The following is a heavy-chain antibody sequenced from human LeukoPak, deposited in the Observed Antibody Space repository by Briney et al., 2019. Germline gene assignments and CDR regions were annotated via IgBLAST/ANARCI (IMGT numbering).Heavy chain of an antibody. Sequence: SETLSRTCTVSGGSISSYYWSWIRQPAGKGLEWIGRIYTSGSTNYNPSLKSRVTMSVDTSKNQFSLKLSTVTAADTAVYYCARALVDTAMVTFGYYYYMDVWGKGTTVTVSS. CDR1: GGSISSYY. V-gene: IGHV4-4*07. CDR2: IYTSGST. J-gene: IGHJ6*03. CDR3: ARALVDTAMVTFGYYYYMDV. D-gene: IGHD5-18*01.